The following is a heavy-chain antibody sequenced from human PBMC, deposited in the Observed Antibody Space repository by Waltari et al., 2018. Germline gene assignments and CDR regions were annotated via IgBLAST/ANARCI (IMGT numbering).Heavy chain of an antibody. Sequence: QVQLQESGPGLVKPSETLSLTCTVSGGSISSYYWSWLRQPPGKGLEWIGYIYYSGSTNYNPSLKSRVTISVDTSKNQFSLKLSSVTAADTAVYYCARGHSGSYYGFDYWGQGTLVTVSS. V-gene: IGHV4-59*01. CDR3: ARGHSGSYYGFDY. CDR2: IYYSGST. J-gene: IGHJ4*02. D-gene: IGHD1-26*01. CDR1: GGSISSYY.